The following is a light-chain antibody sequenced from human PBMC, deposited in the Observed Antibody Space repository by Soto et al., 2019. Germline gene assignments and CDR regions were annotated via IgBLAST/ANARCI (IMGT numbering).Light chain of an antibody. J-gene: IGLJ3*02. CDR3: QSCGTNPRGSV. CDR1: SSNIGAGYD. Sequence: QAVVTQPPSVSGAPGQWVTISCSGTSSNIGAGYDVHWYHQLPGTAPKLLIFGNNNRPSGVPARFSASRSGTSASLAITGLQADDEADYDGQSCGTNPRGSVFGGGTKLTVL. V-gene: IGLV1-40*01. CDR2: GNN.